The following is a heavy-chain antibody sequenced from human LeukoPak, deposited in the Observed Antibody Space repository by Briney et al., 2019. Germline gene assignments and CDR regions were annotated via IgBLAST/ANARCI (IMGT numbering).Heavy chain of an antibody. CDR1: GGTFSSYA. CDR3: ARDKRYIAAAGTVWFDP. J-gene: IGHJ5*02. V-gene: IGHV1-69*13. Sequence: ASVKVSCKASGGTFSSYAISWVRQAPGQGLEWMGGIIPIFGTANYAQKLQGRVTITADESTSTAYMELSSLRSEDAAVYYCARDKRYIAAAGTVWFDPWGQGTLVTVSS. CDR2: IIPIFGTA. D-gene: IGHD6-13*01.